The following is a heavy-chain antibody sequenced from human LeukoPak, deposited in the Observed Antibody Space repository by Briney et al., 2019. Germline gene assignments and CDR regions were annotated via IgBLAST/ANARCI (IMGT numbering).Heavy chain of an antibody. V-gene: IGHV1-8*01. CDR3: ARGRPYYGSGRRKYYFDY. J-gene: IGHJ4*02. Sequence: ASVKVSCKASGYTFTSYDINWVRKATGQGFEWMGWMNRNSGNTGSAQKFQGRVTMTRNTSISTDYMELSSLRSEDTAVYYCARGRPYYGSGRRKYYFDYWGQGTLVTVSS. CDR1: GYTFTSYD. CDR2: MNRNSGNT. D-gene: IGHD3-10*01.